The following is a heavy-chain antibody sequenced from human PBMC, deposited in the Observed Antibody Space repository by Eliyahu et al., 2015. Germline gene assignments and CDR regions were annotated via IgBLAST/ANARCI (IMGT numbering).Heavy chain of an antibody. CDR1: DYSFSSYA. CDR2: ISGNGENK. D-gene: IGHD2-2*01. V-gene: IGHV3-23*01. J-gene: IGHJ6*02. CDR3: AKMPFLHYGLDV. Sequence: AQLLESGGALVQRGESLRLSCAASDYSFSSYAXTWVRQAPGKGLGWXSSISGNGENKYYADSVNGRFTVSRDRSKNVVYLEVNSLRAEDTAIYYCAKMPFLHYGLDVWGPGTTVTVSS.